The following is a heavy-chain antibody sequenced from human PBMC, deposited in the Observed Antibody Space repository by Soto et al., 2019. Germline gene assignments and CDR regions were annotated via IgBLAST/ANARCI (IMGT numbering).Heavy chain of an antibody. CDR2: ISGSGGST. J-gene: IGHJ4*02. D-gene: IGHD6-13*01. CDR3: AKGPLGAGSF. CDR1: GLTFSSYA. V-gene: IGHV3-23*01. Sequence: GGSLRLSSAASGLTFSSYATSWVRQAPGKGLEWVSAISGSGGSTYYADSVKGRFTISRDNSKNTLYLQMISLRAEDTAVYYCAKGPLGAGSFRGQGPLVTVSS.